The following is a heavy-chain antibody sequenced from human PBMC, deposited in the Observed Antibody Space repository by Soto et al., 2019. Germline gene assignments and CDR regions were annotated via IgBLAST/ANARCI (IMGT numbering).Heavy chain of an antibody. Sequence: SETLSLTCIVSGGSDYRNDHYWGWIRQPRGKGLERIGSMENNGVTNYNSSLKSRVTISRDTSKNQFSLRLTSVTAADTAVYYCGKILVGATGHTDADSWRPGTLVPVSS. CDR1: GGSDYRNDHY. CDR2: MENNGVT. V-gene: IGHV4-39*01. CDR3: GKILVGATGHTDADS. D-gene: IGHD2-15*01. J-gene: IGHJ4*02.